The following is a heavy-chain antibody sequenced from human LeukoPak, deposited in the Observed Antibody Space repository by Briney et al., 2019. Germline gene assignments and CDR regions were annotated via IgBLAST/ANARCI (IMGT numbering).Heavy chain of an antibody. Sequence: GGSLRLSCATSGFPFNTFWMTWVRQAPGRGLEWVANINQGGTVKSYVDAGRVRFFISRDNAKNALFLQFSRLSAEDTAVYYCASLYGGDSRGAFFDNWGQGSLVTVSS. V-gene: IGHV3-7*01. J-gene: IGHJ4*02. CDR1: GFPFNTFW. D-gene: IGHD4-23*01. CDR3: ASLYGGDSRGAFFDN. CDR2: INQGGTVK.